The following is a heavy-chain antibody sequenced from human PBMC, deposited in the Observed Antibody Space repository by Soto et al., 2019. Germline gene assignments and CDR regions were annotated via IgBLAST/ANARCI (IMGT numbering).Heavy chain of an antibody. J-gene: IGHJ3*02. D-gene: IGHD2-8*02. CDR3: AKATATGGGAFDI. CDR2: ILVDGRT. V-gene: IGHV3-23*01. CDR1: GFLCSRYY. Sequence: GGSRILSCAAAGFLCSRYYVRWVSPAPGKGLEWVSTILVDGRTFYVDSVKGRFTISRDTSQNTVYLQMNSLTAGDTALYYCAKATATGGGAFDICGQGTMVTVSS.